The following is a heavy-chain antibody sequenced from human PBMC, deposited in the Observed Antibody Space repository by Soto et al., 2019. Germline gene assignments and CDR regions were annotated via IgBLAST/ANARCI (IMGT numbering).Heavy chain of an antibody. CDR1: GYSFTSYW. J-gene: IGHJ3*02. Sequence: GESLKISCKGSGYSFTSYWIGWVRQMPGKCLEWMGIIYPGDSDTRYSPSFQVQVTISADKSITTAYLQWSSLKASDTAMYYCARIRVAARPSAFDIWGQGTMVTVSS. CDR3: ARIRVAARPSAFDI. D-gene: IGHD6-6*01. V-gene: IGHV5-51*01. CDR2: IYPGDSDT.